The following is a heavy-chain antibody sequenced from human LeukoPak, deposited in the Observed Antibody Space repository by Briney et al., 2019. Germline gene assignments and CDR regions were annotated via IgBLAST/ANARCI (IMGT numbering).Heavy chain of an antibody. D-gene: IGHD3-22*01. CDR1: GFTFSSYW. J-gene: IGHJ4*02. CDR3: AREYDSSGYSDFDY. V-gene: IGHV3-74*01. Sequence: PGGSLRLSCAASGFTFSSYWMHWVRQAPGKGLVWVSRINGDGSSTSYADSVKGRFTISRDNAKNTLYLQMNSLRAEDTAVYYCAREYDSSGYSDFDYWGQGTLVTVSS. CDR2: INGDGSST.